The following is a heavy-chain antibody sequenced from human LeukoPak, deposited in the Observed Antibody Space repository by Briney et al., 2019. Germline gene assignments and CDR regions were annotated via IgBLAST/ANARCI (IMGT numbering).Heavy chain of an antibody. CDR3: AREFHYYGSGMDY. CDR2: IYHSGST. V-gene: IGHV4-38-2*02. Sequence: SETLSLTCTVSGGSISSGYYWGWIRPPPGKGLEWIGSIYHSGSTYYNPSLKSRVTISVDTSKNQFSLKLTSVTAADTAVYYCAREFHYYGSGMDYWGQGSLVTVSS. D-gene: IGHD3-10*01. CDR1: GGSISSGYY. J-gene: IGHJ4*02.